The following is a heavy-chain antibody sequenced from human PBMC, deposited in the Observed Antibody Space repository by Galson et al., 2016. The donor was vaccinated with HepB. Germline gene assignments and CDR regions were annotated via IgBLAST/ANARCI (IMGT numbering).Heavy chain of an antibody. Sequence: SLRLSCAASGFTFKFYGMAWFRQAPGKGLEWVSTIRGDGGETHYADSVKGRFTISRDNSKDMLYLQMNSLRAGDTAIYYCLKDVSQWDDGTYADWGQGVRVAVSS. CDR2: IRGDGGET. CDR3: LKDVSQWDDGTYAD. V-gene: IGHV3-23*01. CDR1: GFTFKFYG. J-gene: IGHJ4*02. D-gene: IGHD1-1*01.